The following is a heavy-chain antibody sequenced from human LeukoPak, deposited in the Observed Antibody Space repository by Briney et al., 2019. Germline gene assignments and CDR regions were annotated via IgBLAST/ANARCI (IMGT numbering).Heavy chain of an antibody. J-gene: IGHJ4*02. Sequence: GGSLRLSCAASGFTVSSNYMSWVRQAPGKGLEWVSVIYSGGSTYYADSVKGRFTITRDDSKNTLYLQMNSLKTEDTAVYYCTTVAQLAAFYWGQGTLVTVSS. CDR2: IYSGGST. D-gene: IGHD6-6*01. CDR3: TTVAQLAAFY. CDR1: GFTVSSNY. V-gene: IGHV3-53*01.